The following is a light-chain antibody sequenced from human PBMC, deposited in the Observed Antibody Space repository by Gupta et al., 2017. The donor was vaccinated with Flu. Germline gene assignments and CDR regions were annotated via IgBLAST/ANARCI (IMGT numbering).Light chain of an antibody. J-gene: IGKJ2*03. CDR3: QHYKSYPYS. CDR2: KAS. Sequence: DIQMTQSPSILSASVGDRVTITCPASQTVSSWLAWFQQKPGKAPNLLIYKASNLKTGVPSRFSGTGSGTEFTLTISSLQPDDFASYYCQHYKSYPYSFGQGTKLEI. V-gene: IGKV1-5*03. CDR1: QTVSSW.